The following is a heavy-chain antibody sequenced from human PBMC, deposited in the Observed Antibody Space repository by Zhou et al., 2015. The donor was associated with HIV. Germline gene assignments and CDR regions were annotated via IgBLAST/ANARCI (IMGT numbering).Heavy chain of an antibody. CDR2: ISYDGSNK. D-gene: IGHD3/OR15-3a*01. CDR3: ARDIWTGPHYYYGMDV. V-gene: IGHV3-30-3*01. CDR1: GFTFSSYA. Sequence: VQLLESGGGLVQPGKSLRLSCAASGFTFSSYAMTWVRQAPGKGLEWVAVISYDGSNKYYADSVNGRFSISRDNSKSTLYLQMNSLRIEDTAVYYCARDIWTGPHYYYGMDVWGQGTTVAVSS. J-gene: IGHJ6*02.